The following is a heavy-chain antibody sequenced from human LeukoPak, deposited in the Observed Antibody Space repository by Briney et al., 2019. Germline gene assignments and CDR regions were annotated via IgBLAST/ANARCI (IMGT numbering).Heavy chain of an antibody. V-gene: IGHV3-23*01. Sequence: GGSLRLSCAASGFTFSSYAMSWVRQAPGKGLEWVSAISGSGGSTYYADSVKGRFTISRDNSKNTLYLQMNSLRAEDTAVYYRAKEAGTHSSGWPGPLWYFDYWGQGTLVTVSS. J-gene: IGHJ4*02. CDR1: GFTFSSYA. D-gene: IGHD6-19*01. CDR2: ISGSGGST. CDR3: AKEAGTHSSGWPGPLWYFDY.